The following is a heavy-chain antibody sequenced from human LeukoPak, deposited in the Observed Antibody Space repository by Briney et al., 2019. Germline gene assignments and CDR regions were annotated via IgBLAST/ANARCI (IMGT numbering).Heavy chain of an antibody. Sequence: PGGSLRLSCAASAFTFSTYAMSWVRQAPGKGLEWVSTITNSGDETYYVDSVKGRFTISRDNSKNTLFPQMNSLTAEDTAVYYCVKSFGRVRYCFDYWGQGSLVTVSS. J-gene: IGHJ4*02. CDR3: VKSFGRVRYCFDY. D-gene: IGHD3-10*01. CDR2: ITNSGDET. CDR1: AFTFSTYA. V-gene: IGHV3-23*01.